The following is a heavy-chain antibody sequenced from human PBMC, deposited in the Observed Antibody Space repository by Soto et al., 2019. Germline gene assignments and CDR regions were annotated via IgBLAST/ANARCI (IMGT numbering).Heavy chain of an antibody. CDR2: VIQIFGTP. CDR1: GGDFKNFI. V-gene: IGHV1-69*01. CDR3: ARVRSCLTSSCRYSGMDV. D-gene: IGHD2-2*01. Sequence: VQLVQSGAEGRKPGSSVKVSCKASGGDFKNFIIAWVRQAPGHGLEWMGGVIQIFGTPNFVQKFQDRITITADEATSNTYMELRSLRSEDTAVYYCARVRSCLTSSCRYSGMDVWGQGTTVIVSS. J-gene: IGHJ6*02.